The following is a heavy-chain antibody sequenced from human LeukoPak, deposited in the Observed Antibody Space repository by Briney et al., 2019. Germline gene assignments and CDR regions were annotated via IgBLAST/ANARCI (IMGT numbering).Heavy chain of an antibody. J-gene: IGHJ5*01. CDR3: ARSRQASGLFNS. CDR2: IYDRGPA. V-gene: IGHV4-30-2*06. D-gene: IGHD3-10*01. CDR1: GYAITSGGFS. Sequence: SETLSLTCTVSGYAITSGGFSWNWIRQSPGKSLEWIGCIYDRGPAYYNPSLKSRFTISVDRPKNQFFLNVTSLTAADTAVYFCARSRQASGLFNSWGQGTLVTVSS.